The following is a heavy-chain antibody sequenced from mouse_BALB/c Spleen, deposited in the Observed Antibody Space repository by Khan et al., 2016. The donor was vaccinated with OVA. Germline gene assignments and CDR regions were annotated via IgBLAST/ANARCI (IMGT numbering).Heavy chain of an antibody. V-gene: IGHV1S137*01. CDR3: ARWSVNSRFAY. CDR1: GYTFTDFA. CDR2: ISTYYGDA. Sequence: QVQLQQSGAELVRPGVSVKLSCKGSGYTFTDFAMHWVKQSHAKSLEWIGVISTYYGDATYNQKFKGKATMTVDKSSSTAYMELARLTSDDSAIYYCARWSVNSRFAYWGQGTLVTVSA. D-gene: IGHD1-3*01. J-gene: IGHJ3*01.